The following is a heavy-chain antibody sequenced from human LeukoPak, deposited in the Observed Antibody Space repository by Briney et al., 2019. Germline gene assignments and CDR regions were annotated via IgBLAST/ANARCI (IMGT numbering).Heavy chain of an antibody. J-gene: IGHJ4*02. V-gene: IGHV3-30*18. Sequence: GGSLRLSCAASGFTFSSYGMHWVRQAPGKGLEWVAVISYDGSNKYYADYVKGRFTISRDNSKNTLYLQMNSLRAEDTAVYYCAKTGGTVVNFDYWGQGTLVTVSS. CDR1: GFTFSSYG. CDR2: ISYDGSNK. D-gene: IGHD4-23*01. CDR3: AKTGGTVVNFDY.